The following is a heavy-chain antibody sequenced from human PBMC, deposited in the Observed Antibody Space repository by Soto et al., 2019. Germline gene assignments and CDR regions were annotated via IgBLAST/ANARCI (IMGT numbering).Heavy chain of an antibody. CDR2: IWFDGSNE. J-gene: IGHJ6*02. CDR1: GFTFSDYG. V-gene: IGHV3-33*01. D-gene: IGHD2-15*01. Sequence: PGGSLRLSCAASGFTFSDYGMHWVRRAPGEGLQWVAVIWFDGSNEHYADSVKGRFTISRDNSKNTLYLQMYSLRAGDTAVYYCARGSLYCSSTSCSYGMDVWGQGTTVTVSS. CDR3: ARGSLYCSSTSCSYGMDV.